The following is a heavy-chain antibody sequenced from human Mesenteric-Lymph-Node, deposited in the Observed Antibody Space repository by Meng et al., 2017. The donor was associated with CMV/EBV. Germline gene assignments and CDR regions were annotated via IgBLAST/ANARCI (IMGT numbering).Heavy chain of an antibody. CDR2: LIPIFGTA. D-gene: IGHD4-11*01. CDR3: ARDLDDYSTPPNYGMDV. CDR1: TFRSYA. J-gene: IGHJ6*02. Sequence: TFRSYAISWVRQAPGQGLEWMGGLIPIFGTANYAQKFQGRVTITTDESTSTAYMELSSLRSEDTAVYYCARDLDDYSTPPNYGMDVWGQGTTVTVSS. V-gene: IGHV1-69*05.